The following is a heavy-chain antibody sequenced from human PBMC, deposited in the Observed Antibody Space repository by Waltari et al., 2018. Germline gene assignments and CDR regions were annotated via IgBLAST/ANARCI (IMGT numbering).Heavy chain of an antibody. CDR3: ARRKGYCTSSTCPPFQGYFGY. J-gene: IGHJ4*02. Sequence: QVQLVQSGAEVKKPGASVKIACKAAGYMFTNYYMYWVRQAPGKGVEWMGWTNPNSDGTKHAHTCQGRVTMTRATSTSTAYMELPRLRADDTAVYFCARRKGYCTSSTCPPFQGYFGYWGQGTLVTVSS. CDR1: GYMFTNYY. D-gene: IGHD2-2*01. CDR2: TNPNSDGT. V-gene: IGHV1-2*07.